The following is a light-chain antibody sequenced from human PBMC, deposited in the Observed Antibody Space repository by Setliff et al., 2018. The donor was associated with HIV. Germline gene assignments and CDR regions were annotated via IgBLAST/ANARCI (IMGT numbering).Light chain of an antibody. J-gene: IGLJ1*01. CDR3: QVWDSSRDHPYV. CDR2: YDS. CDR1: NIGSKS. Sequence: SYELTQPPSVSVAPGKTARITCWGNNIGSKSVHWYQQKPGQAPVLVISYDSDRPSGIPERFSGSNSGNTATLTISRVEAGDEADYYCQVWDSSRDHPYVVGAGTKV. V-gene: IGLV3-21*04.